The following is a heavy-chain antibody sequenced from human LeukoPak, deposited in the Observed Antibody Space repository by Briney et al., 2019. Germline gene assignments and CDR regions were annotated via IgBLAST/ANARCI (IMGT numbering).Heavy chain of an antibody. CDR1: GGXISSYY. Sequence: PSETLSLTCTVSGGXISSYYCSWIRQPPGKGPEYIGYIYYSGNTNSNPSLNSRVTISVDTSKNQFSLKLSSVTAADTAVYYCARRGSGASLEYYFDLWGRGILVTVSS. CDR2: IYYSGNT. V-gene: IGHV4-59*08. D-gene: IGHD1-14*01. CDR3: ARRGSGASLEYYFDL. J-gene: IGHJ2*01.